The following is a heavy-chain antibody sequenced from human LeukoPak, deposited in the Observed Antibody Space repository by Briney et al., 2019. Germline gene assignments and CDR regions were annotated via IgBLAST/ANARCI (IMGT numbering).Heavy chain of an antibody. J-gene: IGHJ5*02. D-gene: IGHD2-21*01. Sequence: SETLSLTCTVSDDSISGSLYYWGWVRQSPGKGLEWIGSAHDDGRAYYSPSLKSRVTVSVDTSKNQFSLMVTSVTAADTALYYCARIFGDPGGWFGPWGQGTLVTVSS. CDR2: AHDDGRA. V-gene: IGHV4-39*07. CDR1: DDSISGSLYY. CDR3: ARIFGDPGGWFGP.